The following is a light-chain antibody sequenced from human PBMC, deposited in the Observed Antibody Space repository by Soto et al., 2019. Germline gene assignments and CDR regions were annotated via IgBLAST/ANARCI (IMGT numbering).Light chain of an antibody. V-gene: IGKV3-11*01. Sequence: EIVLTQSPATLSLSPGERATLSCRASQSVTTYLAWYQQKPGQAPRLLIYDASNRAPGIPARFSGRGSGTDVTLSVSSLELEDSALFYCEQRSNYPPIMTIGGGTKVDIK. CDR1: QSVTTY. CDR3: EQRSNYPPIMT. J-gene: IGKJ4*01. CDR2: DAS.